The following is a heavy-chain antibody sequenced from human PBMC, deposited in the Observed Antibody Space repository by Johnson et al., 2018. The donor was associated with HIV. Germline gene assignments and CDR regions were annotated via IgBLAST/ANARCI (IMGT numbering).Heavy chain of an antibody. Sequence: MLLVESGGGLVKAGGSLRLSCAASGFTFTNAWMTWVRQAQGKGLEWVGRINSKAEGGTTDYAAPVKGRLTISRDDSKNRLYLQMNSLKTEDTAVYYCTTDLVTPHAFDIWGQGTMVTVSS. V-gene: IGHV3-15*01. D-gene: IGHD4-23*01. CDR3: TTDLVTPHAFDI. J-gene: IGHJ3*02. CDR1: GFTFTNAW. CDR2: INSKAEGGTT.